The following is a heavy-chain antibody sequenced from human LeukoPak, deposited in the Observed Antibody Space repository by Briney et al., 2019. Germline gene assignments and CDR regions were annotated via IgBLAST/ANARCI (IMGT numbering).Heavy chain of an antibody. D-gene: IGHD3-10*01. CDR2: ISPSGGST. V-gene: IGHV1-46*01. CDR1: GYTFTSNY. Sequence: ASVKVSCKAFGYTFTSNYMHWVRQAPGQGPEWMGVISPSGGSTTYAQKFQGRVTLTRDMSTSTDYLELSSLRSEDTAVYYCARVPVFKFISRIAYYMDVWGKGTTVTISS. CDR3: ARVPVFKFISRIAYYMDV. J-gene: IGHJ6*03.